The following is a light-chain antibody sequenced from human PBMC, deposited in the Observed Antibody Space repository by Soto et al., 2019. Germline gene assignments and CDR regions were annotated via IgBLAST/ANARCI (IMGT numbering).Light chain of an antibody. CDR3: SSYTSSRTYV. CDR2: DVS. V-gene: IGLV2-14*01. CDR1: SSDVGAYSY. J-gene: IGLJ1*01. Sequence: LTQPASVSGSPGQSITISCTGTSSDVGAYSYVSWYQQHPGKAPKLIIYDVSDRPSGISNRFSGSKSDNTASLTISGLQAEDEAEYYCSSYTSSRTYVFGTGTKVTVL.